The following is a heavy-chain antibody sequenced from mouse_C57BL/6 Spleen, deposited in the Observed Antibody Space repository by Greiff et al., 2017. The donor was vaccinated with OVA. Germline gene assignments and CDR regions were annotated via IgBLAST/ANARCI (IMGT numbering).Heavy chain of an antibody. CDR2: INYDGSST. CDR1: GFTFSDYY. V-gene: IGHV5-16*01. J-gene: IGHJ1*03. D-gene: IGHD4-1*01. Sequence: VKLVESEGGLVQPGSSMKLSCTASGFTFSDYYMAWVRQVPEKGLEWVANINYDGSSTYYLDSLKSRFIISRDNAKNILYLQMSSLKSEDTATYYCAREDTNWDDWYFDVWGTGTTVTVSS. CDR3: AREDTNWDDWYFDV.